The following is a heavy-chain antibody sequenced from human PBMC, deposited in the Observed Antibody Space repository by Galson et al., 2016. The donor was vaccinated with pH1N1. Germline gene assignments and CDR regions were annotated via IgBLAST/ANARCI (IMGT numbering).Heavy chain of an antibody. CDR2: ISPYNGNT. CDR1: GYTFNIYG. Sequence: SVKVSCKASGYTFNIYGISWVRQAPGQGLEWMGWISPYNGNTNYAQKFQGRVSMTTDTSSSIVYMELRSLRPDDTAVYFCARIDLIVGASTGGGDYYGMDVWGQGATVTVSS. D-gene: IGHD1-26*01. CDR3: ARIDLIVGASTGGGDYYGMDV. V-gene: IGHV1-18*01. J-gene: IGHJ6*02.